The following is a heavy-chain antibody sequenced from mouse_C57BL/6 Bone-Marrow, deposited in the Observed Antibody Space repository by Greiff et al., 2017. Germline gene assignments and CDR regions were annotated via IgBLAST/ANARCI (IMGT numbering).Heavy chain of an antibody. CDR1: GFTFSSYA. J-gene: IGHJ4*01. CDR2: ISDGGSYT. V-gene: IGHV5-4*01. Sequence: EVQLVESGGGLVKPGGSLKLSCAASGFTFSSYAMSWVRQTPEKRLEWVATISDGGSYTYYPDNVKGRFTISRDNAKNNLYLQMSHLKSEDTAMYYCARDRRLRRVMDYWDQGTSVTVSS. D-gene: IGHD2-4*01. CDR3: ARDRRLRRVMDY.